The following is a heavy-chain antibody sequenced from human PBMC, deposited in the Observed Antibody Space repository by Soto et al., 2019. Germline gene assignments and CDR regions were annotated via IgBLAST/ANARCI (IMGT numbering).Heavy chain of an antibody. CDR2: MNPNSGNT. J-gene: IGHJ6*02. V-gene: IGHV1-8*01. D-gene: IGHD6-6*01. CDR1: GYTFTSYD. CDR3: ARDLSSSLPPLYYYYGMDV. Sequence: ASVKVSCKASGYTFTSYDINWVRQASGQGLEWMGWMNPNSGNTGYAQKFQGRVTMTRNTSISTAYMELSSLRSEDTAVYYCARDLSSSLPPLYYYYGMDVWGQGTTVTVSS.